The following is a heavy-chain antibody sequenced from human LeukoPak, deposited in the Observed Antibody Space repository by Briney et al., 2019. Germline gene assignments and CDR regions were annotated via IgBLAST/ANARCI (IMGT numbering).Heavy chain of an antibody. CDR1: GFTLSSHA. Sequence: QPGGSLRLSCAASGFTLSSHAMSWVRQAPGKGLEWISTFSESSGSAHYADSVMGRFTISRDISKNTLYLQMNSLRAEDTAVYYCARDPSRSWWGYFDYWGQGALVTVSS. CDR2: FSESSGSA. J-gene: IGHJ4*02. V-gene: IGHV3-23*01. D-gene: IGHD6-13*01. CDR3: ARDPSRSWWGYFDY.